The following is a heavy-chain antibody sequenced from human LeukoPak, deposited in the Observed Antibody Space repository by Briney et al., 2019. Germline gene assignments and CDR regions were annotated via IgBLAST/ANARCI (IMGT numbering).Heavy chain of an antibody. CDR1: GGSISSFY. D-gene: IGHD3-10*01. J-gene: IGHJ4*02. CDR3: ARVGGLYGSGSYYGY. V-gene: IGHV4-59*01. CDR2: THYRGRN. Sequence: SETLSLTCTVSGGSISSFYWSWIRQPPGKGLEWIGYTHYRGRNNYNPSLKGRVATSVDTSKNQFSLKLSSVTAADTAVYYCARVGGLYGSGSYYGYWGQGTLVTVSS.